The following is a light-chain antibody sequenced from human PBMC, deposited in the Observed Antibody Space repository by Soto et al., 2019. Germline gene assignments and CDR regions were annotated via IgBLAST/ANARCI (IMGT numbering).Light chain of an antibody. CDR3: QQYNNWPPNT. CDR1: QSVSSN. CDR2: GAS. Sequence: EIVMTQSPATLSVSPGERATLSCRASQSVSSNLAWYQQKPGQAPRRLIYGASTRATGIPARFSGRGSGIEFTLTISSLQSEDFAVYYCQQYNNWPPNTFGGGTKVEIK. V-gene: IGKV3-15*01. J-gene: IGKJ4*01.